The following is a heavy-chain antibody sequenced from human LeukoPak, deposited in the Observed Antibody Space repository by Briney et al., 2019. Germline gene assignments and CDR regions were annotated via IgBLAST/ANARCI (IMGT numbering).Heavy chain of an antibody. CDR3: AKVSPGTRAFDI. CDR1: GFTFSNYG. D-gene: IGHD2-2*01. V-gene: IGHV3-30*18. Sequence: GRSLRLSCTASGFTFSNYGMHWVHQAPGKGLEWVAVISYDGSNKYYADSVKGRFTVSRDNSKNTLFLQTNSLRAEDTAVYYCAKVSPGTRAFDIWGQGTMVTVSP. J-gene: IGHJ3*02. CDR2: ISYDGSNK.